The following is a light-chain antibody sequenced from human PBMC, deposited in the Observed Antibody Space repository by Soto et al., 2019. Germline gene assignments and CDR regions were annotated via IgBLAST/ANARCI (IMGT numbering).Light chain of an antibody. Sequence: EIVLTQSPATLSLSPGERATLPCRASQSVGSYLAWYQQKPGQAPRLLIYGASNRATGIPDRFSGSGSGTDFTLTISRLEPEDFAVYYCQQYGSSLLFGQGTKVDNK. CDR3: QQYGSSLL. J-gene: IGKJ1*01. CDR2: GAS. CDR1: QSVGSY. V-gene: IGKV3-20*01.